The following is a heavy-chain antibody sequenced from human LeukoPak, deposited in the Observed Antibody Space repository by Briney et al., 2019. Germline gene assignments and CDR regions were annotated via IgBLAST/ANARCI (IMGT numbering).Heavy chain of an antibody. J-gene: IGHJ6*02. CDR3: ATGYLYRYAMDV. V-gene: IGHV3-23*01. CDR2: VLGSGVPT. CDR1: GITFNKYG. D-gene: IGHD3-16*02. Sequence: GGSLRLSCAASGITFNKYGMSWVRQAPGKGLEWVATVLGSGVPTYYAGSVQGRFTISRDNSKNTLYLQMNSLRAEDTAVYYCATGYLYRYAMDVWGQGTTVTVSS.